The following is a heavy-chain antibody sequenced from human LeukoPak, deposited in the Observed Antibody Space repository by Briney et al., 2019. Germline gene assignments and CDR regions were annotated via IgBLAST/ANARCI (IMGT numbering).Heavy chain of an antibody. Sequence: GGSLRLSCITSGLTFGDYGLAWVRQAPGKGLEWVAFIRKDLYGGTTEYAASVKGRFTISRDDSKSVAYLQMDSLKTEDTAVYYCTTVISQLWLLFDHWGQGTLVTVSS. J-gene: IGHJ4*02. CDR1: GLTFGDYG. D-gene: IGHD5-18*01. CDR3: TTVISQLWLLFDH. CDR2: IRKDLYGGTT. V-gene: IGHV3-49*04.